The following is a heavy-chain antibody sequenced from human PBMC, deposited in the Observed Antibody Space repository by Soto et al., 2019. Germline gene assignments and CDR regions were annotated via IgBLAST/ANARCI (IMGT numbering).Heavy chain of an antibody. CDR1: GFTFSSYA. D-gene: IGHD2-2*01. CDR3: ARDLGYCSSTSCYDAFDI. J-gene: IGHJ3*02. Sequence: GGSLRLSCAASGFTFSSYAMHWVRQAPGKGLEYVSAISSNGGSTYYANSVKGRFTISRDNSKNTLYLQMGSLRAEDMAVYYCARDLGYCSSTSCYDAFDIWGQGTMVTVSS. CDR2: ISSNGGST. V-gene: IGHV3-64*01.